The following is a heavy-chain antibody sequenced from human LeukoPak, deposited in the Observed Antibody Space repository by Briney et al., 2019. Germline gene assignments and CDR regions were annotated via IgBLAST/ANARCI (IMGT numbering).Heavy chain of an antibody. CDR3: ARGDSSSWYAQFDY. CDR1: YGSLNTYY. J-gene: IGHJ4*02. V-gene: IGHV4-59*01. D-gene: IGHD6-13*01. CDR2: ISYSGST. Sequence: SETLSLTCTVSYGSLNTYYWSWIRQPPGKGLEWIGYISYSGSTKYNPSLKSRVTISVDTSKNQFSLKLNSVTAADTAVYYCARGDSSSWYAQFDYWGQGTLVTVSS.